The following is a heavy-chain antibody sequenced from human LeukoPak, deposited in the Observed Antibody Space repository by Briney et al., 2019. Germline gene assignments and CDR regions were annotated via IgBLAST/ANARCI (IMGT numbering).Heavy chain of an antibody. CDR2: IRGSGDKT. V-gene: IGHV3-23*01. J-gene: IGHJ4*02. CDR3: GEGH. CDR1: GFTFSNFA. Sequence: PGGSLRLSCAASGFTFSNFAMIWVRQAPGKGLEWVSAIRGSGDKTHYADSVKGRFTISRDNSKSVLYMQLNNLRLEDTAVYYCGEGHWGRGTLVTVSS.